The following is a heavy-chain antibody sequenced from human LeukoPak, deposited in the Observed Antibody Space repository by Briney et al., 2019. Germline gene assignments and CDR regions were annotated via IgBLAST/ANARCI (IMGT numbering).Heavy chain of an antibody. CDR3: ARVRIDYYDSSGYYVVWFDP. CDR2: IYYSGST. J-gene: IGHJ5*02. D-gene: IGHD3-22*01. Sequence: SETLSLNCTVSGGSISSYYWSWIRQPPGKGLEWIGYIYYSGSTNYNPSLKSRVTISVDTSKNQFSLKLSSVTAADTAVYYCARVRIDYYDSSGYYVVWFDPWGQGTLVTVSS. CDR1: GGSISSYY. V-gene: IGHV4-59*01.